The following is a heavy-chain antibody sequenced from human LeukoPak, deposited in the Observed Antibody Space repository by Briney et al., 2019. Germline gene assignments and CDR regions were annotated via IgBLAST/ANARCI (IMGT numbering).Heavy chain of an antibody. CDR2: ISYDGNNK. J-gene: IGHJ6*02. D-gene: IGHD3-22*01. CDR3: ARDLGGYGYYGMDV. Sequence: GGSLRLPCEASGFTFSSYAMHWVRQAPGKGLEWAALISYDGNNKYYADSVKGRFTISRDTSKNMVYLQMNSLRAEETAVYYCARDLGGYGYYGMDVWGQGTTVTVSS. CDR1: GFTFSSYA. V-gene: IGHV3-30*04.